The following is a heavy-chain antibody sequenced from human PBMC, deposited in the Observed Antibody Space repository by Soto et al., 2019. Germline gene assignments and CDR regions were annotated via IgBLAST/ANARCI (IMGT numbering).Heavy chain of an antibody. D-gene: IGHD6-13*01. J-gene: IGHJ4*02. CDR1: GFTFSSYG. CDR3: ARWDIAAGDY. Sequence: QVQLVESGGGVVQPGRSLRLSCAASGFTFSSYGMHWVRQAPGKGLEWVAVIWYDGSNKYYADSVKGRFTISRDNSKNTLYLLMNSMRAEDTAVYYCARWDIAAGDYWGQGTLVTVSS. V-gene: IGHV3-33*01. CDR2: IWYDGSNK.